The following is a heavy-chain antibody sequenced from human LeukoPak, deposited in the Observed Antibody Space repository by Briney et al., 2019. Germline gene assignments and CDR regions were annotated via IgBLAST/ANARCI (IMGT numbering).Heavy chain of an antibody. CDR1: GGSISSGIW. Sequence: SGTLSLTCVVSGGSISSGIWWSWVRQSPGEGLEWIGEVFHSGRTTYNPSLSSRVTMSIDTTKNQFSLKLTSVTASDTAIYYCARNGYYSIDYWGQGTLVTVSS. CDR3: ARNGYYSIDY. J-gene: IGHJ4*02. V-gene: IGHV4-4*02. D-gene: IGHD3-3*01. CDR2: VFHSGRT.